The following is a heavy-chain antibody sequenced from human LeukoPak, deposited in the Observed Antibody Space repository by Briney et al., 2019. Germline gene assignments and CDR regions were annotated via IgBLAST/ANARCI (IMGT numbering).Heavy chain of an antibody. Sequence: GASVKVSCKASGYTFTSYGISWVRQAPGQGLEWMGWISAYNGNTNYAQKLQGSVTMTTDTSTSTAYMELRSLRSDDTAVYYCAREIAARLGFRYFDYWGQGTLVTVSS. CDR2: ISAYNGNT. J-gene: IGHJ4*02. V-gene: IGHV1-18*01. CDR3: AREIAARLGFRYFDY. D-gene: IGHD6-6*01. CDR1: GYTFTSYG.